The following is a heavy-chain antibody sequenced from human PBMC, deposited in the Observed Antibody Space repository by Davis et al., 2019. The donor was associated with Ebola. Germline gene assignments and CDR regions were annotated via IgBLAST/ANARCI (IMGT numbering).Heavy chain of an antibody. D-gene: IGHD2-8*02. V-gene: IGHV1-69*04. Sequence: AASVKVSCKASRGTFSSYAISWVRQAPGQGLEWMGRIIPIRGIANYAQKFQGRVTITADKSTSTAYMELSSLRSEDTAVYSCARDGGGGQLYWWRYNWFDPWGQGTLVTVSS. J-gene: IGHJ5*02. CDR1: RGTFSSYA. CDR2: IIPIRGIA. CDR3: ARDGGGGQLYWWRYNWFDP.